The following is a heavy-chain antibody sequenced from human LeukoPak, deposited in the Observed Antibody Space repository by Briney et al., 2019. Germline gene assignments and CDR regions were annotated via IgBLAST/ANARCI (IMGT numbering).Heavy chain of an antibody. CDR1: GYTFTGYY. J-gene: IGHJ4*02. V-gene: IGHV1-2*02. CDR2: INPDRGGT. Sequence: ASVKVSFKASGYTFTGYYLHWVRQAPGQGLEWVGWINPDRGGTNYAQKFQGRVTMTRDTSISTAYMELSNLRSDDTAVYYCAREVGANEYWGQGTLVTVAS. D-gene: IGHD1-26*01. CDR3: AREVGANEY.